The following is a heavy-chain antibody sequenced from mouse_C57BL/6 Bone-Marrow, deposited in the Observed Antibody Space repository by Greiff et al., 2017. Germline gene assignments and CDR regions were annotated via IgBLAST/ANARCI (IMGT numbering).Heavy chain of an antibody. J-gene: IGHJ1*03. CDR3: ARDGETHWYFDV. CDR2: INPGSGGT. V-gene: IGHV1-54*01. Sequence: VQLQQSGAELVRPGTSVKVSCKASGYAFTNYLIEWVKQRPGQGLEWIGVINPGSGGTNYNEKFKGKATLTADKSSSTAYMQLSSLTSEDSAVYFFARDGETHWYFDVWGTGTTVTVSS. CDR1: GYAFTNYL. D-gene: IGHD2-3*01.